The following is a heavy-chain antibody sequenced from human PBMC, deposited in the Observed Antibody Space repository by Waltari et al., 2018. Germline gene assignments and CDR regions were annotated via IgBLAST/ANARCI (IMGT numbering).Heavy chain of an antibody. V-gene: IGHV4-59*11. Sequence: QVQLQESGPGLVKPSETLSLTCTVSGGSISSHYWSWIRQPPGKGLEWIGYIYYSGSTNYNPPLKSRVTISVDTSKNQFSLKLSSVTAADTAVYYCARSRYYYDSSGYYYYFDYWGQGTLVTVSS. D-gene: IGHD3-22*01. CDR1: GGSISSHY. J-gene: IGHJ4*02. CDR2: IYYSGST. CDR3: ARSRYYYDSSGYYYYFDY.